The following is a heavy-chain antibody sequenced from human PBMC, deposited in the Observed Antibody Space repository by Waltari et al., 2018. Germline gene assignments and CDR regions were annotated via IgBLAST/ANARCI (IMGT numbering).Heavy chain of an antibody. J-gene: IGHJ4*02. CDR2: ISHNGKT. Sequence: QVQLQESGPGLLKPSETLSLTCAVSGYSISSGYYWGWIRQPPGKGLEWMGGISHNGKTYFNPALKSRITISVDTSKNQFSRKLSSVTAADTALYFCARALSGYSSPFGYWGQGTRVTVSS. CDR1: GYSISSGYY. CDR3: ARALSGYSSPFGY. D-gene: IGHD6-13*01. V-gene: IGHV4-38-2*01.